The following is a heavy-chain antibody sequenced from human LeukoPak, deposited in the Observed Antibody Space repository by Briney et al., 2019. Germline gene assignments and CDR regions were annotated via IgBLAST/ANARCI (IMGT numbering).Heavy chain of an antibody. CDR3: ASWTTEYFQH. D-gene: IGHD3/OR15-3a*01. CDR2: IYSGGST. V-gene: IGHV3-53*01. Sequence: GGSLRLSCAASGFTFSSYGMHWVRQAPGKGLEWVSVIYSGGSTYYADSVKGRFTISRDNSKNTLYLQMNSLRAEDTAVYYCASWTTEYFQHWGQGTLVTVSS. CDR1: GFTFSSYG. J-gene: IGHJ1*01.